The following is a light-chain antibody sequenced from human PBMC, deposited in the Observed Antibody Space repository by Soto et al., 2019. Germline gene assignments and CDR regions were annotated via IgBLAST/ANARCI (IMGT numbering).Light chain of an antibody. V-gene: IGLV2-14*01. Sequence: QSVLTQPASVSGSPGQSISISCTGTSRDVGGYNYVSWYQQHPGKAPKLLIYEVTNRPSGVSNRFSASKSANTASLTISGLQAEDEADYYCYSYTNNNTPVFGGGTQLTVL. CDR1: SRDVGGYNY. CDR3: YSYTNNNTPV. J-gene: IGLJ7*01. CDR2: EVT.